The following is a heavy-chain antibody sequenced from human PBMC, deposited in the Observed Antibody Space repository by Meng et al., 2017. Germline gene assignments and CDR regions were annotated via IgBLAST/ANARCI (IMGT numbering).Heavy chain of an antibody. J-gene: IGHJ6*02. V-gene: IGHV3-21*01. D-gene: IGHD2-2*01. CDR1: GFTFSSYS. CDR3: ARDIVVVPAAIGYYYGMDV. CDR2: ISSSSSYI. Sequence: GESLKISCAASGFTFSSYSMNWVRQAPGKGLEWVSSISSSSSYIYYADSVKGRFTISRDNAKNSLYPQMNSLRAEDTAVYYCARDIVVVPAAIGYYYGMDVWGQGTTVTVSS.